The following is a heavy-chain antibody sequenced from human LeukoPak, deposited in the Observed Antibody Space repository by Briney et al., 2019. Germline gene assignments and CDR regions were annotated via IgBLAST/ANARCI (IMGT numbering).Heavy chain of an antibody. CDR1: GDTVSSNSAA. J-gene: IGHJ4*02. CDR3: AKSYSSGWDFDY. Sequence: PSQTLSLTCAISGDTVSSNSAAWNWIRQSPSRGLEWLGRTYYRSKWYNDYAVSVKSRITINPDTSKDQFSLQLKSVTPEDTAVYYCAKSYSSGWDFDYWGQGTLVTVSS. CDR2: TYYRSKWYN. V-gene: IGHV6-1*01. D-gene: IGHD6-19*01.